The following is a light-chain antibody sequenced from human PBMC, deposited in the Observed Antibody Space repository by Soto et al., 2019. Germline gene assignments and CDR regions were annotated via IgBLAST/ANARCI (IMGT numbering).Light chain of an antibody. V-gene: IGKV3-11*01. J-gene: IGKJ5*01. CDR3: QQRSKWPPIS. Sequence: IVLTQSPDTLSLSPGERATPSCRASQSISVYLGWYHQKPGQAPRLLIDDASKRATGVPARFSGSGSETDFTLSIGSLEPQNSAVFYCQQRSKWPPISIGQSTRLEIK. CDR1: QSISVY. CDR2: DAS.